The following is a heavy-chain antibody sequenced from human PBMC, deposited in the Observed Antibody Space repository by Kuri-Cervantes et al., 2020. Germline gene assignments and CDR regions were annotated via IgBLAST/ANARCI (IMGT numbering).Heavy chain of an antibody. D-gene: IGHD6-6*01. Sequence: SETLSLTCAVYGGSFSGYYWSWIRQPPGKGLEWIGEINHSGSTNYNPSLKSRVTISVDKSKNQFSLKLSSVTAADTAVYYCARVGSIAAPHFDYWGQGILVTVSS. J-gene: IGHJ4*02. CDR1: GGSFSGYY. CDR2: INHSGST. CDR3: ARVGSIAAPHFDY. V-gene: IGHV4-34*01.